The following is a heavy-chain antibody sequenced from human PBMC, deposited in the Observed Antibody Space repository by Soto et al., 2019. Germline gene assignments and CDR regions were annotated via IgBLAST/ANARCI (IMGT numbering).Heavy chain of an antibody. CDR3: ARLGRWLQALDS. D-gene: IGHD5-12*01. CDR2: IYYSGST. Sequence: SETLSLTCTVSGVSISSYYWSWIRQPPGKGLEWIGYIYYSGSTNYNPSLKSRVTISVDTSKNQFSLKLRSVSAADTAVYYCARLGRWLQALDSWGQGTLVTVS. J-gene: IGHJ4*02. V-gene: IGHV4-59*08. CDR1: GVSISSYY.